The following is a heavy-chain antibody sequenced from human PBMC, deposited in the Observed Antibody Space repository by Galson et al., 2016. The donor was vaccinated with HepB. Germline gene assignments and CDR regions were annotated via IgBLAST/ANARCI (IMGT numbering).Heavy chain of an antibody. D-gene: IGHD3-16*02. J-gene: IGHJ2*01. Sequence: SLRLSCAASGFVVSTKYMSWVRQAPGKGLEWVSVIYSDGRAYYADSVKGRFTISRDISKNMVDLQMNNLRAEDTAVYYCAREKGYLTNWFFDLWGRGTLVTVSS. CDR3: AREKGYLTNWFFDL. CDR1: GFVVSTKY. CDR2: IYSDGRA. V-gene: IGHV3-66*02.